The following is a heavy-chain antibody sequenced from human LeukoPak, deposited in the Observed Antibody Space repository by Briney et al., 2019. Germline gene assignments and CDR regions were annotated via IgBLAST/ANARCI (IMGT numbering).Heavy chain of an antibody. CDR1: GYSFTNSW. Sequence: GESLKISCEGSGYSFTNSWIAWVRQMPGKGLEWMGIIYPGDSDTRYSPSFQGQVTISADKSISTAYLQWSSLKASDTAMYYCARPPYGDYDFDYWGQGTLVTVSS. CDR2: IYPGDSDT. J-gene: IGHJ4*02. V-gene: IGHV5-51*01. D-gene: IGHD4-17*01. CDR3: ARPPYGDYDFDY.